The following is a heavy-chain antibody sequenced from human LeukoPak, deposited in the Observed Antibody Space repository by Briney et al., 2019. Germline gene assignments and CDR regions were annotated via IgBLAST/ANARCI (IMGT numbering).Heavy chain of an antibody. V-gene: IGHV4-34*01. CDR1: GGSFSGYY. CDR3: ARDFRDELASFDY. J-gene: IGHJ4*02. Sequence: PSETLSLTCAVYGGSFSGYYWSWIRQPPGKGLEWIGEINHSGSTNYNPSLKSRVTISVDTSKNQFSLKLSTVTAADTAVYYCARDFRDELASFDYWGQGTLVTVSS. CDR2: INHSGST. D-gene: IGHD1-7*01.